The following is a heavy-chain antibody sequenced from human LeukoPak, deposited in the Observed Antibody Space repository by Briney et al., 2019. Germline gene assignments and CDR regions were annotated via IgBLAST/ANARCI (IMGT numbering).Heavy chain of an antibody. CDR1: GGFISRSSYY. CDR2: VFHTGST. J-gene: IGHJ4*02. Sequence: SETLSLTCTVSGGFISRSSYYWTWLRQPPGKMLEWIGNVFHTGSTSYRPSLQSRVIVSVDTPKNQFSLKLTSVTAADTAVYYCARLSTAPDFDSWGQGILVTVSS. V-gene: IGHV4-39*01. CDR3: ARLSTAPDFDS.